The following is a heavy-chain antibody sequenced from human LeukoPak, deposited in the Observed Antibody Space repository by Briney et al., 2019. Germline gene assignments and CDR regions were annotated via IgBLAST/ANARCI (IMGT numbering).Heavy chain of an antibody. CDR1: GCTFSSYS. V-gene: IGHV3-23*01. Sequence: QTGGSLRLSCAASGCTFSSYSMNWVRQAPGKGLEWVSAISGSGGSTYYADSVKGRFTISRDNSKNTLYLQMNSLRAEDTAVYYCAKEGSYSLDWGNWGQGTLVTVSS. CDR2: ISGSGGST. CDR3: AKEGSYSLDWGN. J-gene: IGHJ4*02. D-gene: IGHD1-26*01.